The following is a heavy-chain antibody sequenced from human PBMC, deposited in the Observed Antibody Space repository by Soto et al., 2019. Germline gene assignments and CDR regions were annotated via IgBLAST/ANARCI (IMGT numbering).Heavy chain of an antibody. D-gene: IGHD6-19*01. Sequence: AASVKVSCKASGGTFSSYAISWVRQAPGQGLEWMGGIIPIFGTANYAQKFQGRVTITADESTSTAYMELSSLRSEDTAVYYCARVSRISGWYLDWFDPWGQGTLVTVSS. CDR3: ARVSRISGWYLDWFDP. V-gene: IGHV1-69*13. CDR2: IIPIFGTA. CDR1: GGTFSSYA. J-gene: IGHJ5*02.